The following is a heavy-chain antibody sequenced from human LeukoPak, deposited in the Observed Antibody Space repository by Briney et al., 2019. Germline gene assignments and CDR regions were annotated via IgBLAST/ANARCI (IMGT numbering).Heavy chain of an antibody. Sequence: GGSLRLSCAASGFTFSSYGMHWVRQAPGKGLEWVAFIRYDGSNKYYADSVKGRFTISRDNSKNTLYLQMNSLRAEDTAVYYCAKDSIAAAGKPDSDYWGQGTLVTVSS. CDR2: IRYDGSNK. D-gene: IGHD6-13*01. CDR3: AKDSIAAAGKPDSDY. CDR1: GFTFSSYG. V-gene: IGHV3-30*02. J-gene: IGHJ4*02.